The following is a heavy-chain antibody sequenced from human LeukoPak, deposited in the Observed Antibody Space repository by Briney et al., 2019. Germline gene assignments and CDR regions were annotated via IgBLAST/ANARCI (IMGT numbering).Heavy chain of an antibody. J-gene: IGHJ4*02. CDR3: ARRGTFQFPFDY. CDR2: ISSSSNYI. CDR1: GFTFSSYS. D-gene: IGHD3-16*01. Sequence: GGSLRLSCAVSGFTFSSYSMNWVRQAPGKGLEWVSSISSSSNYIYYADSVRGRFTISRDNAKNSLSLQMNSLRAEDTAVYYCARRGTFQFPFDYWGQGTLVTVSS. V-gene: IGHV3-21*01.